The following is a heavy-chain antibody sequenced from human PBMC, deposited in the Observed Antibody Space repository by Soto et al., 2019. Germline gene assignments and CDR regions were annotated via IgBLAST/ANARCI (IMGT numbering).Heavy chain of an antibody. J-gene: IGHJ6*02. CDR1: GFTFSSYG. D-gene: IGHD3-10*01. CDR3: AKEGTKRYGSGSIYYYYGMDV. Sequence: GGSLRLSCAASGFTFSSYGMHWVRQAPGKGLEWVAVISYDGSNKYYADSVKGRFTISRDNSKNTLYLQMNSLRAEDTAVYYCAKEGTKRYGSGSIYYYYGMDVWGQGTTVTVSS. CDR2: ISYDGSNK. V-gene: IGHV3-30*18.